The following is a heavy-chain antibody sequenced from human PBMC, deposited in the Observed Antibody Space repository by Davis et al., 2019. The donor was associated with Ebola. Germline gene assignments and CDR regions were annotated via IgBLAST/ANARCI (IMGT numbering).Heavy chain of an antibody. CDR1: GGTFTNYA. J-gene: IGHJ6*02. Sequence: SVKVSCKTSGGTFTNYAVNWVRQAPGQGLEWMGRIIPVVDTKDYAQKFQGRVTLTADKAMNTAYMELSGLRFDDTAVYYCALYGGNAGMDVWGQGTTVTVSS. V-gene: IGHV1-69*04. CDR2: IIPVVDTK. D-gene: IGHD4-23*01. CDR3: ALYGGNAGMDV.